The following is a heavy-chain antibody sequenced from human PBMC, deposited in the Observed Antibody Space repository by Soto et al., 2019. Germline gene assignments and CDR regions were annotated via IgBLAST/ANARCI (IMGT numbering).Heavy chain of an antibody. Sequence: SETLFLTCTVSGGSISSSSYYWGWIRQPPGKGLEWIGSIYYSGSTYYNPSLKSRVTISVDTSKNQFSLKLSSVTAADTAVYYCASPHCSGGSCYPAGTWFDPWGQGTLVTVSS. CDR3: ASPHCSGGSCYPAGTWFDP. D-gene: IGHD2-15*01. CDR2: IYYSGST. J-gene: IGHJ5*02. CDR1: GGSISSSSYY. V-gene: IGHV4-39*01.